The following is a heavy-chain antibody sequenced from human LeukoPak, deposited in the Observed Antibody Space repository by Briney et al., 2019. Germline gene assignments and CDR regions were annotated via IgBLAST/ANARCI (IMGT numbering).Heavy chain of an antibody. CDR3: AREGGHIVVVPAADNWFDA. V-gene: IGHV1-18*01. Sequence: ASVKVSCKASGYTFTSYGISWVRQAPGQGLEWMGWISACNGNTKYSHKVQGRGSITTDTATSTAYMALRSLRSDDTAVYSCAREGGHIVVVPAADNWFDAWGQGTLVTVSS. CDR1: GYTFTSYG. D-gene: IGHD2-2*01. CDR2: ISACNGNT. J-gene: IGHJ5*02.